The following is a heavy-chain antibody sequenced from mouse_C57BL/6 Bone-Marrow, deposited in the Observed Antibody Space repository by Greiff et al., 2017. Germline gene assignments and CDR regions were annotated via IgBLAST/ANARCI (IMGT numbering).Heavy chain of an antibody. Sequence: VQLQESGPGLVKPSQSLSLTCSVTGYSITSGYYWNWIRQFPGNKLEWMGYISYDGSNNYNPSLKNRISITRDTSKNQFFLKLNSVTTEDTATYYCARVYYYGSSYYFDYWGQGTTRTVSS. CDR2: ISYDGSN. CDR3: ARVYYYGSSYYFDY. J-gene: IGHJ2*01. CDR1: GYSITSGYY. V-gene: IGHV3-6*01. D-gene: IGHD1-1*01.